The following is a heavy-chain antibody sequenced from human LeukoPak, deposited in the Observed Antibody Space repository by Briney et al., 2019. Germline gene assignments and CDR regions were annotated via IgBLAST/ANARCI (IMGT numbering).Heavy chain of an antibody. V-gene: IGHV1-18*04. CDR2: ISAYNGNT. CDR1: GYTFTGYY. CDR3: ASQSSGWYDY. D-gene: IGHD6-19*01. J-gene: IGHJ4*02. Sequence: ASVKVSCKASGYTFTGYYMHWVRQAPGQGLEWMGWISAYNGNTNYAQKLQGRVTMTTDTSTSTAYMELRSLRSDDTAVYYCASQSSGWYDYWGQGTLVTVSS.